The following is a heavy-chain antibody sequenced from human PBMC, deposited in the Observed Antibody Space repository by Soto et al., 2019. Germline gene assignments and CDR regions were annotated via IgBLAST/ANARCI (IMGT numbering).Heavy chain of an antibody. CDR2: ISGSGDST. CDR3: AKAKRYCSSTSCQGLYYYYMDV. D-gene: IGHD2-2*01. J-gene: IGHJ6*03. CDR1: GFTFSSYA. V-gene: IGHV3-23*01. Sequence: GGSLRLSCAASGFTFSSYAMSWVRQAPGKGLEWVSGISGSGDSTYYADSVKGRFTISRDNSKNTLYLQMNSLRAEDTAVYYCAKAKRYCSSTSCQGLYYYYMDVWGKGTTVTVSS.